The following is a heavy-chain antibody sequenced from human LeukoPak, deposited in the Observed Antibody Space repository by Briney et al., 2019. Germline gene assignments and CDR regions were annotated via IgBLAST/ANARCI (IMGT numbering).Heavy chain of an antibody. J-gene: IGHJ4*02. CDR1: GFTFSSYA. CDR3: AKGQRVVPAATAFNY. D-gene: IGHD2-2*01. CDR2: ISGSGGST. Sequence: GGSLRLSCAASGFTFSSYAMSWVRQAPGKGLEWVSAISGSGGSTYYADSVKGRFTISRDNSKNTLYPQMNSLRAEDTAVYYCAKGQRVVPAATAFNYWGQGTLVTVSS. V-gene: IGHV3-23*01.